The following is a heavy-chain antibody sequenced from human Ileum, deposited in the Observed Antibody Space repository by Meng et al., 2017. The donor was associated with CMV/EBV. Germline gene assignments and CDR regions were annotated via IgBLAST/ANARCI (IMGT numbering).Heavy chain of an antibody. Sequence: QVQLVQSGAEVKKPGASVKVSCKASGYTLSSYGISWVRQAPGQGLEWMGLISGYDGSTNYAQKFQGRVSMTTDTSTSTAYMELRSLRSDDTAVYYCARGSPPDYWGQGTLVTVSS. CDR1: GYTLSSYG. CDR2: ISGYDGST. CDR3: ARGSPPDY. V-gene: IGHV1-18*01. J-gene: IGHJ4*02.